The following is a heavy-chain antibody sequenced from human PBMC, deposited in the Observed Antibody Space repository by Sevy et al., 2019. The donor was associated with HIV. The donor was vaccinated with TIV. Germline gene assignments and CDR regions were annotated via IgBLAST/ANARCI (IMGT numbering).Heavy chain of an antibody. J-gene: IGHJ3*02. CDR2: IYTSGTT. V-gene: IGHV4-61*02. Sequence: SETLSLTCTVSGGSIGTGSDYWSWIRQPAGKGLEWIGPIYTSGTTNYNPFLKSRVTISLDTSKNQFSLKLSSVTAADTAVYYCARLNFDVLSGSYDAFDIWGQGTMVTVSS. CDR3: ARLNFDVLSGSYDAFDI. CDR1: GGSIGTGSDY. D-gene: IGHD3-3*01.